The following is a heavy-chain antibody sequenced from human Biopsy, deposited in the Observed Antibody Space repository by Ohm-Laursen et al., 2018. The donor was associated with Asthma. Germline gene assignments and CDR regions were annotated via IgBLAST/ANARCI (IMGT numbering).Heavy chain of an antibody. D-gene: IGHD5-12*01. V-gene: IGHV3-30*18. CDR3: AKRRGYSGHDNDY. J-gene: IGHJ4*02. Sequence: SLRLSCAASGFMFRSFGMHWVRQAPGKGLEWVAVVSYDGNHKFYEDSVKGRFTISRDNSKNTLYLQMNSLRTEDTAVYYCAKRRGYSGHDNDYWGQGTLVSVSS. CDR1: GFMFRSFG. CDR2: VSYDGNHK.